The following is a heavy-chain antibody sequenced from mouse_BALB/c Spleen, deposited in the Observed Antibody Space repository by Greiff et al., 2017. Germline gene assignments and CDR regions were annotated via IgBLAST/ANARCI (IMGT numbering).Heavy chain of an antibody. CDR1: GFTFSSYA. CDR2: ISSGGSYT. CDR3: AREWDRYYFDY. D-gene: IGHD3-3*01. V-gene: IGHV5-9-4*01. J-gene: IGHJ2*01. Sequence: EVKLVESGGGLVKPGGSLKLSCAASGFTFSSYAMSWVRQSPEKRLEWVAEISSGGSYTYYPDTVTGRFTISRDNAKNTLYLEMSSLRSEDTAMYYCAREWDRYYFDYWGQGTTLTVSS.